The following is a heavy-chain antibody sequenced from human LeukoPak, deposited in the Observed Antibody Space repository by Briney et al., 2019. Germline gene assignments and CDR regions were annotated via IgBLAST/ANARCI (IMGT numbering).Heavy chain of an antibody. J-gene: IGHJ5*02. V-gene: IGHV3-30*02. D-gene: IGHD2-21*01. Sequence: GGSLRLFCAASGFTFSNYGMHWVRQAPGKGREWGAFIRQDESDKYYADSVKGRFTISRDNSKNTLYLQMNSLRAEDTAVFYCVKSVGGYCGGNKCLGDWFDPWGQGTLVIVSS. CDR3: VKSVGGYCGGNKCLGDWFDP. CDR1: GFTFSNYG. CDR2: IRQDESDK.